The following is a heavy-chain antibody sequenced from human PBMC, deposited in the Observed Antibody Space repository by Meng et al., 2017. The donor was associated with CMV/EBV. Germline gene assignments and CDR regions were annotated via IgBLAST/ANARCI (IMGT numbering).Heavy chain of an antibody. J-gene: IGHJ6*02. V-gene: IGHV4-34*01. CDR3: ARQRSSGWLYYYYGMDV. CDR1: GGSFSGYY. CDR2: INHSGST. D-gene: IGHD6-19*01. Sequence: SETLSLTCAVYGGSFSGYYWSWIRQPPGKGLEWIGEINHSGSTNYNPSLKGQVTISVDTSKNQFSLKLSSVTAADTAVYYCARQRSSGWLYYYYGMDVWGQGTTVTVSS.